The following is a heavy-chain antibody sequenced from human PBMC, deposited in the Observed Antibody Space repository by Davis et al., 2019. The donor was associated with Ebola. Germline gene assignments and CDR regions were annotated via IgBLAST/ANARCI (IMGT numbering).Heavy chain of an antibody. CDR2: ISGSGGGT. CDR1: GFTFNTYA. CDR3: AKGLGVTIFGVNGMDV. Sequence: GESLKISCAASGFTFNTYAMNWVRQVPGKGLEWVSEISGSGGGTYYTDSVKGRFTISRDNSKNTLYLQMDSLRVEDTAVYYCAKGLGVTIFGVNGMDVWGQGTTVTVSS. J-gene: IGHJ6*02. D-gene: IGHD3-3*01. V-gene: IGHV3-23*01.